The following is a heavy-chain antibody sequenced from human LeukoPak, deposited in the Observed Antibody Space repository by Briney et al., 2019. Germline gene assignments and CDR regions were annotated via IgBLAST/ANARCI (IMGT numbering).Heavy chain of an antibody. V-gene: IGHV1-2*02. J-gene: IGHJ4*02. Sequence: ASVKVSCKASGYTFTGYYLHWVRQAPRQGLEWMGWINPNSGGTNNAQKFQGRVTMNRDKSTSAAYMQLSRLRSDDTAVCYCGRGLEHGYGTYCGQGTLVTASS. CDR2: INPNSGGT. D-gene: IGHD5-12*01. CDR1: GYTFTGYY. CDR3: GRGLEHGYGTY.